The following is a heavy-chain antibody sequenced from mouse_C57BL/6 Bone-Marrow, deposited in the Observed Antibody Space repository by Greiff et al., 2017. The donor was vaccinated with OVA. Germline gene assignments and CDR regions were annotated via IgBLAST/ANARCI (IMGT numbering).Heavy chain of an antibody. CDR1: GFTFSSYG. CDR3: ARHEITTVVATDYAMDY. D-gene: IGHD1-1*01. V-gene: IGHV5-6*01. Sequence: EVKLMESGGDLVKPGGSLKLSCAASGFTFSSYGMSWVRQTPDKRLEWVATISSGGSYTYYPDSVKGRFTISRDNAKNTLYLQMSSLKSEDTAMYYCARHEITTVVATDYAMDYWGQGTSVTVSS. CDR2: ISSGGSYT. J-gene: IGHJ4*01.